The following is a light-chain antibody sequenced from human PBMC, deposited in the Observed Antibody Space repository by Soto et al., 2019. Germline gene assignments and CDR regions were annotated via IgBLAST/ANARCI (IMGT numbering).Light chain of an antibody. Sequence: EIVMTQSPATLSVSPGERATLSCRASQSPTRNLAWYQQKPGQAPRLLIYDASTRAADTPARFTGSGSGTKFTLSISTLQSEDFAVYYCQQYNNWPITFGHGTRLEIK. V-gene: IGKV3D-15*01. CDR2: DAS. CDR3: QQYNNWPIT. J-gene: IGKJ5*01. CDR1: QSPTRN.